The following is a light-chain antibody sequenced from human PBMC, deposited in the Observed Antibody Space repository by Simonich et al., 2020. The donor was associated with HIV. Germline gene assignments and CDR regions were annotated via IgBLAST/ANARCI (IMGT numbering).Light chain of an antibody. J-gene: IGKJ4*01. CDR3: QQYYSTPLT. CDR1: QSVLFSSNNKNY. V-gene: IGKV4-1*01. CDR2: WAS. Sequence: DIVMTQSPDSLAVSLGERATINCKSSQSVLFSSNNKNYLAWYQQRPGQPPKLLIYWASTRESGVPDRFSGSGSGTDFTLILSSLQAEDVAVYYCQQYYSTPLTFGGGTKVEIK.